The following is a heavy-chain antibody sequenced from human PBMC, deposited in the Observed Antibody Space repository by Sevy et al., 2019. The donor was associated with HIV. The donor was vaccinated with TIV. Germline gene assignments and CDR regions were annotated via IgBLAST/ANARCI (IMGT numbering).Heavy chain of an antibody. J-gene: IGHJ5*02. V-gene: IGHV3-30-3*01. CDR3: ARGIGEGLGDYWNNWFDP. D-gene: IGHD4-17*01. Sequence: GGSLRLSCAASGFTFSSYAMHWVRQAPGKGLEWVAVISYDGSNKYYADSVKGRFTISRDNSKNTLYLQMNSLRAEDTAVYYCARGIGEGLGDYWNNWFDPWGQGTLVTVSS. CDR1: GFTFSSYA. CDR2: ISYDGSNK.